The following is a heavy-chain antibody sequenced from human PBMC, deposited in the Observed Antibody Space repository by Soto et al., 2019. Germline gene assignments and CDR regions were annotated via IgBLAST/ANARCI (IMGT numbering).Heavy chain of an antibody. CDR3: ANLVGATAFDY. J-gene: IGHJ4*02. CDR1: GFTFSSFA. D-gene: IGHD1-26*01. V-gene: IGHV3-23*01. Sequence: LRLSCAASGFTFSSFAMSWVRQAPGKGLEWVATITGSGGSTYYADSVKGRFTISRDNSKNTLYLQMNSLRAEDTAVYYCANLVGATAFDYWGQGTLVTVSS. CDR2: ITGSGGST.